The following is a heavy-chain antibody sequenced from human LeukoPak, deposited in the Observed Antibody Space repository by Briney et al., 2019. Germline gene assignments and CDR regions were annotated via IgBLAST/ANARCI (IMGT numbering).Heavy chain of an antibody. CDR1: GFTVTSKY. CDR3: AKTDSSSWYENFDY. Sequence: GGSLRLSCSSSGFTVTSKYMSWVRQAPGKGLEWVSVVYSGGSTSYADSVKGRFTISRDNSKNTLYLQMNSLRAEDTAVYYCAKTDSSSWYENFDYWGQGTLVTVSS. J-gene: IGHJ4*02. D-gene: IGHD6-13*01. CDR2: VYSGGST. V-gene: IGHV3-53*01.